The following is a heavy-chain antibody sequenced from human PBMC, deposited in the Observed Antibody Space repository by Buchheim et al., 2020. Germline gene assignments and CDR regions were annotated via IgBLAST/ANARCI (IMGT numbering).Heavy chain of an antibody. Sequence: EVQLVESGGGLVQPGGSLRLSCAASGFTVSSNYMSWVRQAPGKGLEWVSVIYSGGSTYYADSVKGRFTISGDNSKNTLYLQMNSLRAEDTAVYYCAAYASIVGATTPYYYYGMDVWGQGTT. V-gene: IGHV3-66*02. D-gene: IGHD1-26*01. J-gene: IGHJ6*02. CDR2: IYSGGST. CDR1: GFTVSSNY. CDR3: AAYASIVGATTPYYYYGMDV.